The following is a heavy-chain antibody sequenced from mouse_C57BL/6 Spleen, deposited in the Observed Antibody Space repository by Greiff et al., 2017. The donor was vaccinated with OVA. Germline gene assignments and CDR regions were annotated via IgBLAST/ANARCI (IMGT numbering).Heavy chain of an antibody. CDR1: GYTFTDYY. J-gene: IGHJ2*01. CDR2: INPNNGGT. D-gene: IGHD2-5*01. CDR3: ARDYYSNSYYFDY. V-gene: IGHV1-26*01. Sequence: EVKLQQSGPELVKPGASVKISCKASGYTFTDYYMNWVKQSHGKSLEWIGDINPNNGGTSYNQKFKGKATLTVDKSSSTAYMELRSLTSEDSAVYYCARDYYSNSYYFDYWGQGTTLTVSS.